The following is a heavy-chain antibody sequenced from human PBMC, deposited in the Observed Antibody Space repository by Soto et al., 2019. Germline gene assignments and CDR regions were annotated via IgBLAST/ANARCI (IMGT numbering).Heavy chain of an antibody. Sequence: SETLSLPCTVTGGAISGYYWTRIRQSAGGGLEWIGRIYSSGSTNYNPSLKSRVTISLDTSMNHFSLRLSSVTAADTAVYYCARGQRFSDWFDPWGQGTLVTVSS. CDR3: ARGQRFSDWFDP. J-gene: IGHJ5*02. CDR2: IYSSGST. CDR1: GGAISGYY. D-gene: IGHD3-3*01. V-gene: IGHV4-4*07.